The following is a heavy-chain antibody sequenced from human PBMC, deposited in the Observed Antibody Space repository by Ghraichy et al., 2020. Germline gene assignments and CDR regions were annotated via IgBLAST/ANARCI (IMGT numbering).Heavy chain of an antibody. Sequence: ASVKVSCKASGYTFTSYYMHWVRQAPGQGLEWMGIINPSGGSTSYAQKFQGRVTMTRDTSTSTVYMELSSLRSEDTAVYYCARGRPLPAYCSSTSCYTELDYWGQGTLVTVSS. CDR1: GYTFTSYY. V-gene: IGHV1-46*01. D-gene: IGHD2-2*02. CDR2: INPSGGST. CDR3: ARGRPLPAYCSSTSCYTELDY. J-gene: IGHJ4*02.